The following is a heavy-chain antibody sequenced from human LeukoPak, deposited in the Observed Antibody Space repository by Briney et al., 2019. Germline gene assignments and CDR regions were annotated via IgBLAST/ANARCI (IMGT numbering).Heavy chain of an antibody. Sequence: SETLSLTCTVSGGSISSGSDYWSWIRQPAGKGLEWIGRICTSGSTNYNPSLKSRVTISVDTSNNQFSLKLSSETAAGTTVYYCARDSVTYYYDSSGYYYYYYYMDVWGKGTTVTISS. CDR3: ARDSVTYYYDSSGYYYYYYYMDV. V-gene: IGHV4-61*02. CDR2: ICTSGST. J-gene: IGHJ6*03. D-gene: IGHD3-22*01. CDR1: GGSISSGSDY.